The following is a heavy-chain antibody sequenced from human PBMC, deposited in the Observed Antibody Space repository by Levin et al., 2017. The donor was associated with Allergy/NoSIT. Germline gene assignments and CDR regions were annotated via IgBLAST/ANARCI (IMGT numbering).Heavy chain of an antibody. V-gene: IGHV1-18*01. CDR1: GYIFTDYG. CDR3: ARDLGVAGIIFFDY. Sequence: ASVKVSCKASGYIFTDYGISWVRQAPGQGPEWMGWISTYNGNINYAQRFQGRVTMTTDTSTSTAYMEMRSLRSDDTAVYYCARDLGVAGIIFFDYWGQGTLVTVSS. D-gene: IGHD6-19*01. J-gene: IGHJ4*02. CDR2: ISTYNGNI.